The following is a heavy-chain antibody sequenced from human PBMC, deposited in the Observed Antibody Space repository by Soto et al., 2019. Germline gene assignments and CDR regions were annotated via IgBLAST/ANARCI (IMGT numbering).Heavy chain of an antibody. CDR2: IYYSGST. V-gene: IGHV4-30-4*02. CDR1: GGSLSSTNW. CDR3: AREASRDGYNLDYFDY. D-gene: IGHD5-12*01. Sequence: TSDTLSLTCYVSGGSLSSTNWWTWVRQPPGKGLEWIGYIYYSGSTYYNPSLKSRVTISVDTSKNQFSLKLSSVTAADTAVYYCAREASRDGYNLDYFDYWGQGTLVTVSS. J-gene: IGHJ4*02.